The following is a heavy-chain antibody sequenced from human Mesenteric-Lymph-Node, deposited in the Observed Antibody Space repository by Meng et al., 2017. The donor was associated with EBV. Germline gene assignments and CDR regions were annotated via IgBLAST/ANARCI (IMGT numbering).Heavy chain of an antibody. CDR3: AHRPSGTYYRTFDY. Sequence: QIPLKESGPTLVNPPQTPTLTCTFSWFSLSISGVSVGWIRQPPGKALEWLGIIYWDDDKRYSPSLKNRLTITKDTSKNQVVLTMTNMDPVDTATYYCAHRPSGTYYRTFDYWGQGTLVTVSS. CDR2: IYWDDDK. D-gene: IGHD3-10*01. CDR1: WFSLSISGVS. V-gene: IGHV2-5*02. J-gene: IGHJ4*02.